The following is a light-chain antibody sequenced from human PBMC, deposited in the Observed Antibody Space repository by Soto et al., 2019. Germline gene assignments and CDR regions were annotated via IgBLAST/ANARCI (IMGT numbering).Light chain of an antibody. J-gene: IGKJ5*01. CDR3: QQRSNWPPVT. V-gene: IGKV3-11*01. Sequence: EIVLTQSPGTLSLSPGERATLSCWASQSVSNRYLAWYQQKPGQAPRLLIYGASNRATGIPARFSGSGSGTDFTLTISSLEPEDFAVYYCQQRSNWPPVTFGQGTRLEIK. CDR2: GAS. CDR1: QSVSNRY.